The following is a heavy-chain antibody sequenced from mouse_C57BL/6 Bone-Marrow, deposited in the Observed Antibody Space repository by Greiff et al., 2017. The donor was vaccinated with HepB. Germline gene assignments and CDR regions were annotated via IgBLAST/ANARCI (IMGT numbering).Heavy chain of an antibody. Sequence: VQLQESGPGLVQPSQSLSITCTVSGFSLTSYGVHWVRQSTGKGLEWLGVIWSGGSTDYNAAFLSRLSISKDNSKSQVFFKMNSLQADDTAIYYCARNYNYYCSILYAMDYWGQGTSVTVSS. J-gene: IGHJ4*01. CDR2: IWSGGST. CDR1: GFSLTSYG. V-gene: IGHV2-2*01. CDR3: ARNYNYYCSILYAMDY. D-gene: IGHD1-1*01.